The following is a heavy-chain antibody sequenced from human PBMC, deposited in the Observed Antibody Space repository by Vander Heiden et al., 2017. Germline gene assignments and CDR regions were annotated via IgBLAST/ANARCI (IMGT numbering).Heavy chain of an antibody. Sequence: TFTSSFPPLFPPPPPLPLPFPFSLFSLSTSAVGVGLIRQPPGKALEWLALIYWDDEKYYSPALKSRLTVTKDTSKKQVVLTVTNMDPVDTATYFCAHRRGGDIAPCEYWGQGTLGSVSS. J-gene: IGHJ4*02. D-gene: IGHD5-12*01. CDR1: LFSLSTSAVG. CDR3: AHRRGGDIAPCEY. CDR2: IYWDDEK. V-gene: IGHV2-5*02.